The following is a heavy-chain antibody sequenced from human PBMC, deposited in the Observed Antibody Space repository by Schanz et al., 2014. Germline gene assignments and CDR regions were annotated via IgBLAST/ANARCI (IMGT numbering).Heavy chain of an antibody. Sequence: EVQLVESGGGLISPGGSLRLSCAASGLTFSNHAMSWVRQAPGKGLECVSIIYSDGSTYYVDSVKGRFIISRDNSKNTVYLQMNSLRAEDTDVYYCAKELRPGTERPRGNFDYWGQGTLVTVSS. J-gene: IGHJ4*02. CDR2: IYSDGST. V-gene: IGHV3-23*03. D-gene: IGHD6-13*01. CDR1: GLTFSNHA. CDR3: AKELRPGTERPRGNFDY.